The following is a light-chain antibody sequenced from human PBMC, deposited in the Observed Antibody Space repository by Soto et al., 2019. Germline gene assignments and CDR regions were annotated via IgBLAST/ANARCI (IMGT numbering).Light chain of an antibody. Sequence: QSVLTQPASVSGSPGQSITISCTGTSSDVGGYDYVSWYQLHPGKAPKLVVFEVSNRPSGVSYRFSGSKSGNTASLTTSGLQAEDEADYFCSSYSISTASLFGTATKVTVL. CDR1: SSDVGGYDY. J-gene: IGLJ1*01. CDR3: SSYSISTASL. V-gene: IGLV2-14*01. CDR2: EVS.